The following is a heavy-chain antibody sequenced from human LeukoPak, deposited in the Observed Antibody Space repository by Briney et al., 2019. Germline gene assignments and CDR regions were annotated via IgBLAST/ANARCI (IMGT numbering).Heavy chain of an antibody. CDR2: IYHSGNT. J-gene: IGHJ4*02. V-gene: IGHV4-38-2*01. CDR3: ARLDTIFGVAKGFDY. D-gene: IGHD3-3*01. CDR1: GYSISSGYY. Sequence: PSETLSLTCSGSGYSISSGYYWGWIRQPPGKGLEWIGSIYHSGNTYYNPSLKSRVTISVDTSKNQFSLKLSSVTAADTAVYYCARLDTIFGVAKGFDYWGQGTLVTVSS.